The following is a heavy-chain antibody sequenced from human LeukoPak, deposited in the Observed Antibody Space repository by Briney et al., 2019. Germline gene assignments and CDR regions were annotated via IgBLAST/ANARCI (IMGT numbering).Heavy chain of an antibody. D-gene: IGHD3-3*01. CDR1: GFTFSNAW. CDR2: IKSKTDGGTT. J-gene: IGHJ4*02. Sequence: GGSLRLSCAASGFTFSNAWMSWVRQAPGKRLEWVGRIKSKTDGGTTDYAAPVKGRFTISRDDSKNTLYLQMNSLKTEDTAVYYCTTDEDDFWSGFFDYWGQGTLVTVSS. V-gene: IGHV3-15*01. CDR3: TTDEDDFWSGFFDY.